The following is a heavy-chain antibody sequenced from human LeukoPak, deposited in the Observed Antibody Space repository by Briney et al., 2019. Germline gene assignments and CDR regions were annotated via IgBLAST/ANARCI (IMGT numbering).Heavy chain of an antibody. CDR1: GGSISSGDYY. Sequence: SSQTLSLTCTVSGGSISSGDYYWSWIRQPPGKGLEWIGYIYYSGSTYYNPSLKSRVTISVDTSKNQFSLRLSSVTAADTAVYYCARHKTDYYDAFDIWGQGTMVTVSS. J-gene: IGHJ3*02. CDR3: ARHKTDYYDAFDI. D-gene: IGHD3-10*01. CDR2: IYYSGST. V-gene: IGHV4-30-4*08.